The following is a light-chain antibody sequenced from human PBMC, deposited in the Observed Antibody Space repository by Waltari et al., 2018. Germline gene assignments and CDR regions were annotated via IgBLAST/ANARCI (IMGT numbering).Light chain of an antibody. CDR3: QQFNNYVIT. Sequence: AIQLTQSPSSLSASVGDRVTITCRASQGIRDALVWYQQKPGKPPKLLIYDGSTLDRGVPSRFSGSGSGTDFTLTISSLQPEDFASYYCQQFNNYVITFGQGTRLDI. CDR2: DGS. CDR1: QGIRDA. V-gene: IGKV1D-13*01. J-gene: IGKJ5*01.